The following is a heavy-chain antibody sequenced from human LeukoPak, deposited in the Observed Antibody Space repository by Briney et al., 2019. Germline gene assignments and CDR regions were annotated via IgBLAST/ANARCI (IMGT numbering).Heavy chain of an antibody. Sequence: GRSLRLSCAASGFTFSSYAMHWVRQAPGKGLEWVAVISYDGSNKYYADSVKGRFTISRDNSRNTLYLQMNSLRAEDTAVYYCARADYFDYWGQGTLVTVSS. CDR2: ISYDGSNK. CDR3: ARADYFDY. CDR1: GFTFSSYA. J-gene: IGHJ4*02. V-gene: IGHV3-30-3*01.